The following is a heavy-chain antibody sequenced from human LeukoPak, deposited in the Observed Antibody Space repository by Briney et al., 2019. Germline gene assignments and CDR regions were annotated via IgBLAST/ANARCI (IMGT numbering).Heavy chain of an antibody. J-gene: IGHJ4*02. CDR2: ISSRGTTI. CDR1: GFTFSSYE. Sequence: PGGSLRLSCAASGFTFSSYEMNWVRQAPGKGLEWVSYISSRGTTIFYADSVKGRFTISRDNAKNSLYLQMISLRAEDTAVYYCAREAFGDYYDSRGPFDYWGQGTLVTVSS. D-gene: IGHD3-22*01. CDR3: AREAFGDYYDSRGPFDY. V-gene: IGHV3-48*03.